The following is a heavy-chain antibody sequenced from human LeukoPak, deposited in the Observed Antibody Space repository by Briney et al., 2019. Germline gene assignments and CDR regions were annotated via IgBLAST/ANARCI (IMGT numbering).Heavy chain of an antibody. V-gene: IGHV4-4*07. Sequence: TSETLSLTCTVSGGSISSYYWSWIRQPAGKGLEWIGRIYTSGSTNYNPSLKSRVTMSVDTSRNQFSLKLSSVTAADTAVYYCARRRGRGYDLPSKYYFDYWGQGTLVTVSS. CDR2: IYTSGST. CDR1: GGSISSYY. J-gene: IGHJ4*02. CDR3: ARRRGRGYDLPSKYYFDY. D-gene: IGHD5-12*01.